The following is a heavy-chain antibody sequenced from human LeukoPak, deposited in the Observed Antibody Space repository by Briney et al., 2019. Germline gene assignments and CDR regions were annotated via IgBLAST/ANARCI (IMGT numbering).Heavy chain of an antibody. CDR3: ARDYDFWSGPLDY. J-gene: IGHJ4*02. CDR1: GFTVSSNY. V-gene: IGHV3-66*01. CDR2: IYSGGST. Sequence: PGGSLRLSCAASGFTVSSNYMSWVRQAPGKGLEWVSVIYSGGSTYYADSVKGRFTISRDNSKNTLYLQMNSLRAEDTAVYYCARDYDFWSGPLDYWGQGTLVTVSS. D-gene: IGHD3-3*01.